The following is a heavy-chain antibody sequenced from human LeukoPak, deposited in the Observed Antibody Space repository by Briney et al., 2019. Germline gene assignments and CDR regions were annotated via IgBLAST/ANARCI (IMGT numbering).Heavy chain of an antibody. D-gene: IGHD3-9*01. Sequence: SETLSLTCTVSGGSISTYYWSWIRQPAGKGLEWIGRIGSGGDANYNPSLKSRVILSVDTSKNQFSLRLSSVTAADTAVYYCARESGDSGYPYYIDFWGQGALVTVPS. J-gene: IGHJ4*02. CDR2: IGSGGDA. V-gene: IGHV4-4*07. CDR1: GGSISTYY. CDR3: ARESGDSGYPYYIDF.